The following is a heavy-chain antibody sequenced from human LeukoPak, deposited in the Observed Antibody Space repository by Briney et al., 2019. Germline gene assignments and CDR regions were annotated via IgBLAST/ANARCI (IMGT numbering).Heavy chain of an antibody. D-gene: IGHD6-19*01. Sequence: PPGGSLRLSCAASGFSFSSYWMGCVRPAPGKGLEWLAKIIQDGSEKYYVDSVTGRSSISRDTAKHPTYRQMHCLRAEDTAVYYCSRFVAVAANPQDYWGQGTLVTVSS. J-gene: IGHJ4*02. CDR3: SRFVAVAANPQDY. CDR1: GFSFSSYW. V-gene: IGHV3-7*01. CDR2: IIQDGSEK.